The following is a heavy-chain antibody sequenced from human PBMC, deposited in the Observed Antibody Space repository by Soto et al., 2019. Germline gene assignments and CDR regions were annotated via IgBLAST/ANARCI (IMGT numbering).Heavy chain of an antibody. CDR2: IKQDGSEK. D-gene: IGHD2-15*01. Sequence: LGLSCAASGFTFSSYWMSWVRQAPGKGLEWVANIKQDGSEKYYVDSVKGRFTISRDNAKNSLYLQMNSLRAEDTAVYYCARGPRRGYCSGGSCYQYYFDYWGQGTLVTVSS. CDR1: GFTFSSYW. CDR3: ARGPRRGYCSGGSCYQYYFDY. J-gene: IGHJ4*02. V-gene: IGHV3-7*03.